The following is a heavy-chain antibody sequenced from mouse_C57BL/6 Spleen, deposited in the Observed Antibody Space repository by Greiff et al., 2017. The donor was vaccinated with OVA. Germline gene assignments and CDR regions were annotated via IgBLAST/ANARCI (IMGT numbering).Heavy chain of an antibody. CDR3: AGAVDYYGSRYEGGYAMDY. CDR2: IDPSDSYT. J-gene: IGHJ4*01. D-gene: IGHD1-1*01. Sequence: QVHVKQPGAELVKPGASVKLSCKASGYTFTSYWMQWVKQRPGQGLEWIGEIDPSDSYTNYNQKFKGKATLTVDTSSSTAYMQLSSLTSEDSTVYYCAGAVDYYGSRYEGGYAMDYWGQGTSVTVSS. V-gene: IGHV1-50*01. CDR1: GYTFTSYW.